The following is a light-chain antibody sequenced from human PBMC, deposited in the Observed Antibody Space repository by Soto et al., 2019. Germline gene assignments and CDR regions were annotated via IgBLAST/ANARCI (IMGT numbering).Light chain of an antibody. CDR3: QQYESQST. J-gene: IGKJ1*01. CDR1: QSVGRW. CDR2: KAS. Sequence: DVQMTQSPSTLSASVGDKITITCRASQSVGRWVAWYQQKPGKAPEVLIYKASTLKYGVPSSFSGSGSGTEFSLTISSLQPYDFATYFCQQYESQSTFGQGTKVEIK. V-gene: IGKV1-5*03.